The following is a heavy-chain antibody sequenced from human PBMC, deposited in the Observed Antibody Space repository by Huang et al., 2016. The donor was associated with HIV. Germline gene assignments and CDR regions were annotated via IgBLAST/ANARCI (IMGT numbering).Heavy chain of an antibody. CDR3: ARTQILKASVRFDF. CDR1: GGSFNNFY. CDR2: INDDGGT. J-gene: IGHJ4*01. D-gene: IGHD3-10*01. V-gene: IGHV4-34*01. Sequence: QVQLQQWGAGLLKPSETLSLTCAVYGGSFNNFYWSWLRQPPGKGLEWIGQINDDGGTNYNPSLKSRVTISVDTFKSQFSLRLKFVTAADTATYYCARTQILKASVRFDFWGHGNLVTVSS.